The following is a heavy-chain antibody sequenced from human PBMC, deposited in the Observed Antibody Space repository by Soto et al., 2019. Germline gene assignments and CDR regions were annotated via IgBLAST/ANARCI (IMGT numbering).Heavy chain of an antibody. CDR3: ARSCSGGSCHSAY. CDR1: GSTFTDYY. J-gene: IGHJ4*02. Sequence: ASVKVSCTASGSTFTDYYLHWVRQAPGQGLEWMGWISPGTGDTHYTQRLQGRVTMTTDTSTSTAYMELRSLRSADTAVYYCARSCSGGSCHSAYWGQGTLVTVSS. CDR2: ISPGTGDT. D-gene: IGHD2-15*01. V-gene: IGHV1-18*04.